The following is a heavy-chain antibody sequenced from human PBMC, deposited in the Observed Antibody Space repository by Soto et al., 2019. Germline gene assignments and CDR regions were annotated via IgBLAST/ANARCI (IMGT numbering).Heavy chain of an antibody. Sequence: PSETLCLTCTVSGGSISSYYWSWIRQPPGKGLEWIGYIYYSGSTNYNPSLKSRVTISVDTSKNQFSLKLSSVTAADTAVYYCAREDCSGGSCYSYAFDIWGQGTMVTVSS. V-gene: IGHV4-59*01. CDR3: AREDCSGGSCYSYAFDI. D-gene: IGHD2-15*01. CDR2: IYYSGST. CDR1: GGSISSYY. J-gene: IGHJ3*02.